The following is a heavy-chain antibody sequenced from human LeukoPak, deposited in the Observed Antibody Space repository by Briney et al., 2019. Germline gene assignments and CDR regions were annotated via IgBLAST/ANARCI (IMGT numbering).Heavy chain of an antibody. V-gene: IGHV3-23*01. D-gene: IGHD2-15*01. J-gene: IGHJ4*02. CDR1: GGSFSGYY. Sequence: PSETLSLTCAVYGGSFSGYYWSWVRQAPGKGLEWVSAISGSGGSTYYADSVKGRFTISRDNSKNTLFLQMNSLRAEDTAVYYCAKVGAATPADYWGQGTLVTVSS. CDR3: AKVGAATPADY. CDR2: ISGSGGST.